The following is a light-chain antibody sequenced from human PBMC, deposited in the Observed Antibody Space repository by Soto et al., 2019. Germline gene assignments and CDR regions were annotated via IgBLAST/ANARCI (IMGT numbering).Light chain of an antibody. CDR3: QSYDSSLSGSRV. V-gene: IGLV1-40*01. J-gene: IGLJ2*01. CDR1: SSNIGAGYD. CDR2: GNS. Sequence: QSVLTQPPSVSGAPGQRVTISCTGSSSNIGAGYDVHWYQQLPGTAPKLLIYGNSNRPSGVPDRFSGSKSGTSASLVITGLHAEDEADYYCQSYDSSLSGSRVFGGGTKLTVL.